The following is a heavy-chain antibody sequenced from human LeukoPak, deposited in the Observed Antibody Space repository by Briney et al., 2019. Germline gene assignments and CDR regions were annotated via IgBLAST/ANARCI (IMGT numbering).Heavy chain of an antibody. CDR1: GFTFSSYA. CDR3: ATRSGWTFDY. Sequence: GGSLRLSCAASGFTFSSYAMSWVRQAPGKGLEWISYISSSANTIYYADSVKGRFTISRDNAKHSLYLQMNSLRAEDTAVYYCATRSGWTFDYWGQGTLVTVSS. J-gene: IGHJ4*02. D-gene: IGHD2-15*01. CDR2: ISSSANTI. V-gene: IGHV3-48*03.